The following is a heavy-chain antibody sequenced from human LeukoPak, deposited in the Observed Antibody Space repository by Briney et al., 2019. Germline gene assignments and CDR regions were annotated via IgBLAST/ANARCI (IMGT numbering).Heavy chain of an antibody. D-gene: IGHD4-23*01. J-gene: IGHJ4*02. Sequence: SETLSLTCTVSGGSISSSSYYWGWVRQPPGKGPEWVGTIYYSGTTYYNPSLKSRVTVSVDTSKNQFSLRLSSVTAADTAVYFCARYVVTRGYSFDYWGQGTLVTVSS. CDR1: GGSISSSSYY. CDR3: ARYVVTRGYSFDY. CDR2: IYYSGTT. V-gene: IGHV4-39*01.